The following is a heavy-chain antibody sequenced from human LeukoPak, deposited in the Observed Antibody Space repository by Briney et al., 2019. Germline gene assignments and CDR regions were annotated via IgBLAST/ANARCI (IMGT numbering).Heavy chain of an antibody. V-gene: IGHV4-59*01. J-gene: IGHJ6*03. D-gene: IGHD3-22*01. Sequence: TSETLSLTCTVSGGSISNYYWSWIRQPPGKGLEWIGYIYYSGSTTYNPSLKSRVTMSVDTSNSQFSLKLSSVTAADTAVYYCATIINITMIDYYYMDVWGKGTTVTVSS. CDR1: GGSISNYY. CDR3: ATIINITMIDYYYMDV. CDR2: IYYSGST.